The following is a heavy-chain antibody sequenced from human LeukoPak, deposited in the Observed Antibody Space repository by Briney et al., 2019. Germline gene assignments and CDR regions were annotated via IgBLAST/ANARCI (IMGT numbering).Heavy chain of an antibody. CDR1: GFTFSSYA. CDR2: ISYDGSNK. J-gene: IGHJ3*02. Sequence: GRSLRLSCAASGFTFSSYAMHWVRQAPGKGLEWVAVISYDGSNKYYADSVKGRFTISRDNSKNTLYLQMNSLRAEDTAVYYCAKDHDAFDIWGQGTMVTVSS. CDR3: AKDHDAFDI. V-gene: IGHV3-30-3*01.